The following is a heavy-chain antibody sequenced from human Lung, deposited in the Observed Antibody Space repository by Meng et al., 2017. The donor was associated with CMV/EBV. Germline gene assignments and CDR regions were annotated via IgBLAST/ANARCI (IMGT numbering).Heavy chain of an antibody. CDR3: ASYYDFWSGYYHFDY. V-gene: IGHV1-2*02. D-gene: IGHD3-3*01. Sequence: ASVXVSXKASGYTFTGYYMHWVRQAPGQGLEWMGWINPNSGGTNYAQKFQGRVTMTRDTSISTAYMELSRLRSDDTAVYYCASYYDFWSGYYHFDYWGQRPLVTVSS. CDR2: INPNSGGT. CDR1: GYTFTGYY. J-gene: IGHJ4*02.